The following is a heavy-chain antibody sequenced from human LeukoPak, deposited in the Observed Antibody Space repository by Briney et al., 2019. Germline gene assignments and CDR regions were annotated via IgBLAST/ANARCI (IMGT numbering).Heavy chain of an antibody. J-gene: IGHJ2*01. V-gene: IGHV3-23*01. Sequence: GGSLRLSCAASGFTFSSYAMSWVRQAPGKGLEWVSAVSGSGRSTYYAGSVKGRFTISRDNSKNTLYLQMNSLRAEDTALYYCAKAGGEGLKFFDLWGRGTLVTVSS. D-gene: IGHD3-10*01. CDR3: AKAGGEGLKFFDL. CDR2: VSGSGRST. CDR1: GFTFSSYA.